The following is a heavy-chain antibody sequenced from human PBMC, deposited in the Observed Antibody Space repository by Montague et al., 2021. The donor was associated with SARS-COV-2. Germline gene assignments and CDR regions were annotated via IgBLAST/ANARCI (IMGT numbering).Heavy chain of an antibody. Sequence: SETLSLTCSVSGGSISGHYWSWIRQPPGKGLEWIGNFDHSGDTKYNPSLKSRATISVDTSTNHFALRLSSVTAADTAVYYCAREFRVELWQTNWYFGLWGRGTLVTVFS. CDR1: GGSISGHY. J-gene: IGHJ2*01. D-gene: IGHD3-16*01. V-gene: IGHV4-59*11. CDR2: FDHSGDT. CDR3: AREFRVELWQTNWYFGL.